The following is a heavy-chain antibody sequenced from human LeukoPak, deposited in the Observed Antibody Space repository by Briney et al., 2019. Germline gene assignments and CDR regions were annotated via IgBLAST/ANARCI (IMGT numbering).Heavy chain of an antibody. CDR2: ISYDGSNK. V-gene: IGHV3-30*18. J-gene: IGHJ4*02. CDR1: GFTFSSYG. CDR3: AKDSCSSISCYPFDY. Sequence: GGSLRLSCAASGFTFSSYGMHWVRQAPGKGLEWVAVISYDGSNKYYADSVKGRFTISRDNSKNTLYLQMNSLRAEDTAVYYCAKDSCSSISCYPFDYWRQGTLVTVSP. D-gene: IGHD2-2*01.